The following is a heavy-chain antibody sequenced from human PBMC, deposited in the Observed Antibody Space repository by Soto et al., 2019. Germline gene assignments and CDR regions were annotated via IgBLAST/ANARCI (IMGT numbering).Heavy chain of an antibody. CDR2: IWYDGSNK. CDR3: AREGDTAMVVTGPIFDY. V-gene: IGHV3-33*01. Sequence: PGGSLRLSCAASGFTFSSYGMHWVRQAPGKGLEWVAVIWYDGSNKYYADSVKGRFTISRDNSKNTLYLQMNSLRAEDTAVYYCAREGDTAMVVTGPIFDYWGQGTLVTVSS. D-gene: IGHD5-18*01. J-gene: IGHJ4*02. CDR1: GFTFSSYG.